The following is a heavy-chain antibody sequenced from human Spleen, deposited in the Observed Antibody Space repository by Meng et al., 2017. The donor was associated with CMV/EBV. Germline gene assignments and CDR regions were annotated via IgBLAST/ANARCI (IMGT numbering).Heavy chain of an antibody. CDR1: GGSISSYY. V-gene: IGHV4-59*12. Sequence: GSLRLSCTVSGGSISSYYWSWIRQPPGKGLEWIGYIYYSGSTNYNPSLKSRVTMSVDTSKNQFSLKLNSVTAADTAVYYCARGLTIFGLVTTTRTHDYWGQGTLVTVSS. J-gene: IGHJ4*02. D-gene: IGHD3/OR15-3a*01. CDR2: IYYSGST. CDR3: ARGLTIFGLVTTTRTHDY.